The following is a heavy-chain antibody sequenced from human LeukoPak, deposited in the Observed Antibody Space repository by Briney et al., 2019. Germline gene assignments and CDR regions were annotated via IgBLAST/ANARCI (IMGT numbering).Heavy chain of an antibody. Sequence: PGRSLRLSCTASGFTFGDYAMSWVRQAPGKGLEWVGFIRSKAYGGTTEYAASVKGRFTISRDDSKSIAYLQMNSLKTEDTAVYYCTRDVVVPAASHYYYYYGMDVRGKGTTVTVSS. CDR1: GFTFGDYA. CDR3: TRDVVVPAASHYYYYYGMDV. CDR2: IRSKAYGGTT. J-gene: IGHJ6*04. D-gene: IGHD2-2*01. V-gene: IGHV3-49*04.